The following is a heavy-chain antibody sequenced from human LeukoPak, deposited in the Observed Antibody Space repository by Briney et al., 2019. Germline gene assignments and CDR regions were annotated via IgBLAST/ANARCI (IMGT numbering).Heavy chain of an antibody. CDR2: ISSSSSYI. D-gene: IGHD2-21*02. J-gene: IGHJ4*02. CDR1: GFTFSSYG. CDR3: ARVGLYCGGDCSVFDY. Sequence: PGGSLRLSCAASGFTFSSYGMHWVRQAPGKGLEWVSSISSSSSYIYYADSVKGRFTISRDNAKNSLYLQMNSLRAEDTAVYYCARVGLYCGGDCSVFDYWGQGTLVTVSS. V-gene: IGHV3-21*01.